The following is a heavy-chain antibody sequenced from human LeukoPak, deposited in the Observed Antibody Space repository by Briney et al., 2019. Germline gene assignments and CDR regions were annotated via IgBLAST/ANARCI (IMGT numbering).Heavy chain of an antibody. CDR3: ARDPKPYCSGGTCYYYWFDP. D-gene: IGHD2-15*01. Sequence: PGGSLRLSCTASGFTFSSYWMHWVRQTPGKGLVWVSRINTDGSSTNYADSVKGRFTISRDNAKNTLYLQMNSLSAEDTAVYYCARDPKPYCSGGTCYYYWFDPWGQGTLVTVSS. J-gene: IGHJ5*02. CDR1: GFTFSSYW. V-gene: IGHV3-74*01. CDR2: INTDGSST.